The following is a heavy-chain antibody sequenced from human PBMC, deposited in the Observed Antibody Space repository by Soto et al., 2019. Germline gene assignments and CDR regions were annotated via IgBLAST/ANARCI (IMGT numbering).Heavy chain of an antibody. Sequence: SETLSLTCTVSGGSISSYYWSWIRQPPGKGLEWIGYIYYSGSTNYNPSLKSRVTISVDTSKNQFSLKLSSVTAADTAVYYCARSPTVTTEYLQHWGQGTLVTVSS. CDR2: IYYSGST. V-gene: IGHV4-59*01. D-gene: IGHD4-17*01. J-gene: IGHJ1*01. CDR1: GGSISSYY. CDR3: ARSPTVTTEYLQH.